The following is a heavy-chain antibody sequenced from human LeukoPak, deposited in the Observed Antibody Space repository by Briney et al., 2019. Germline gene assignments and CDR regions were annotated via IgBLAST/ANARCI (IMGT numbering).Heavy chain of an antibody. CDR2: IYYSGSA. J-gene: IGHJ4*02. Sequence: SSETLSLTCTVSGGSISSYYWSWIRQPPGKGLEWIGYIYYSGSANYNPSLKSRVTISVDTSKNQFSLKLSSVTAADTAVYYCARARTQWLVPSYYFDYWGQGTLVTVSS. CDR1: GGSISSYY. CDR3: ARARTQWLVPSYYFDY. V-gene: IGHV4-59*01. D-gene: IGHD6-19*01.